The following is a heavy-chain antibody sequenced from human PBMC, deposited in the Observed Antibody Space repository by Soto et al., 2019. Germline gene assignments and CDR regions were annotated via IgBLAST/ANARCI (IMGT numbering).Heavy chain of an antibody. D-gene: IGHD3-10*02. CDR3: ARHLGSGVDAFDI. V-gene: IGHV4-39*01. CDR1: GGSISSSSYY. CDR2: IYYSGST. J-gene: IGHJ3*02. Sequence: NPSETLSLTCTVSGGSISSSSYYWGWIRQPPGKGLEWIGSIYYSGSTYYNPSLKSRVTISVDTSKNQFSLKLSSVTAADTAVYYCARHLGSGVDAFDIWGQGTMVTVSS.